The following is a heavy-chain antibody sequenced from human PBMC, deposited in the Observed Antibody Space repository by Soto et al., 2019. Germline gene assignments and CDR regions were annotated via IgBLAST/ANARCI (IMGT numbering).Heavy chain of an antibody. J-gene: IGHJ6*02. CDR1: GFTFSSHA. Sequence: PGGSLRLSCAASGFTFSSHAMSWVRQAPGKGLEWASGISGTGGSTYYADSVKGRFTISRGNSNNTQYLQMNSLRAEDTAVYYCAKVPTYYYGMDVWGQGTRVTVSS. CDR2: ISGTGGST. CDR3: AKVPTYYYGMDV. V-gene: IGHV3-23*01.